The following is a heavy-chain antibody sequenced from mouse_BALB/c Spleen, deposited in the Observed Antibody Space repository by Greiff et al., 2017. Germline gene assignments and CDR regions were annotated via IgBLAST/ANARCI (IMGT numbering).Heavy chain of an antibody. D-gene: IGHD1-1*02. CDR2: ISSGSSTI. V-gene: IGHV5-17*02. CDR3: ARGSYGYYFDY. Sequence: EVQLVESGGGLVQPGGSRKLSCAASGFTFSSFGMHWVRQTPEKGLEWVGYISSGSSTIYYAATVKGRFTISRDNPKNTLFLQMTSLRSEDTAMYYCARGSYGYYFDYWGQGTTLTVSA. CDR1: GFTFSSFG. J-gene: IGHJ2*01.